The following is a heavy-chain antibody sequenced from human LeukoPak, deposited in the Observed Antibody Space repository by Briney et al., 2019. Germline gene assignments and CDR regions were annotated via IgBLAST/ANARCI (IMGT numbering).Heavy chain of an antibody. CDR2: ISGSGDNT. J-gene: IGHJ6*01. CDR1: GFTFSGCA. CDR3: AKMKGHPLQKYYMDV. Sequence: GGSLRLSCAASGFTFSGCAKSWVRRTPGKGLEWVSGISGSGDNTLYAASVKGRFTISRDNSKNTLYLEMNSLRAVDTAIYYCAKMKGHPLQKYYMDVWGQGTTVTVSS. V-gene: IGHV3-23*01. D-gene: IGHD2/OR15-2a*01.